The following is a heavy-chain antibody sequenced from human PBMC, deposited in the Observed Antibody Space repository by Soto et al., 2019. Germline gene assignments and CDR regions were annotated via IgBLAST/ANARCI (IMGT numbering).Heavy chain of an antibody. CDR3: ARESGVTTATLDYSLFYMDV. CDR1: GYAFSQFY. Sequence: QVQLVQSGAEVKKPGASVEVSCKASGYAFSQFYIPWMRQAPGQGLEWMGWINPISGRTKFAQNFQGWATMTRDTSIKTVYMELSGLRSDATAVYYCARESGVTTATLDYSLFYMDVWGKGTTVTVSS. V-gene: IGHV1-2*04. J-gene: IGHJ6*03. CDR2: INPISGRT. D-gene: IGHD2-21*01.